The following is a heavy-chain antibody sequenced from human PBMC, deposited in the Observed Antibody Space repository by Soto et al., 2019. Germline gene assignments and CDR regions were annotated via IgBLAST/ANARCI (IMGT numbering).Heavy chain of an antibody. CDR1: GGSISSYY. J-gene: IGHJ4*02. CDR3: ARHSNTETGRFKVGAGVFDY. CDR2: IYYSGST. V-gene: IGHV4-59*08. Sequence: SETLSLTCTVSGGSISSYYWSWIRQPPGKGLEWIGYIYYSGSTNYNPSLKSRVTISVDTSKNQFSLKLSSVTAADTAVYYCARHSNTETGRFKVGAGVFDYWGQGTLVTVPQ. D-gene: IGHD1-1*01.